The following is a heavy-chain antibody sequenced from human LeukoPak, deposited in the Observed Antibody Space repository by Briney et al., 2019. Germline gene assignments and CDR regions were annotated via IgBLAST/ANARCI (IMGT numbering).Heavy chain of an antibody. J-gene: IGHJ4*02. D-gene: IGHD1-26*01. CDR3: AKDRGIVVATAVFFH. CDR2: ISGSGGNT. CDR1: GFTFSSYA. Sequence: PGGSLRLSCAASGFTFSSYAMSWVRQAPGKGLEWVSSISGSGGNTYYADSVKGRFTISRDNSKNTLYLQMNSLRAEDTAVYYCAKDRGIVVATAVFFHWGQGTLVTVSS. V-gene: IGHV3-23*01.